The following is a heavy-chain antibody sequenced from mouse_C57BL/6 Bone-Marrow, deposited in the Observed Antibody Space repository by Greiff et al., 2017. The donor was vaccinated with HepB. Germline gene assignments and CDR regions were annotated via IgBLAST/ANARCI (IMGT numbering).Heavy chain of an antibody. CDR2: IRTKANGYTT. CDR1: GFTFTDYY. J-gene: IGHJ2*01. D-gene: IGHD1-1*01. Sequence: DVKLVESGGGLVQPGGSLSLSCAASGFTFTDYYMSWVRQPPGKALEWLGFIRTKANGYTTEYSASVKGRFTISRDNSQSILYLQMNALRAEDSATYYCARSSTTVVPYFDYWGQGTTLTVSS. CDR3: ARSSTTVVPYFDY. V-gene: IGHV7-3*01.